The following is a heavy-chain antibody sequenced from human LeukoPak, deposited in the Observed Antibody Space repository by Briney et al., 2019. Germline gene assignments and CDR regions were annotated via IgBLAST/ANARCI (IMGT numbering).Heavy chain of an antibody. Sequence: PSEALSLTCTVSGGSISSYYWSWIRQPPGKGLEWIGYIFYSGSTNYSPSLKSRVTISVDTSKNQFSLKLSSVTAADTAVYYCAREVWDSTSWYLDYWGQGTLVTVSS. V-gene: IGHV4-59*01. J-gene: IGHJ4*02. CDR3: AREVWDSTSWYLDY. D-gene: IGHD6-13*01. CDR2: IFYSGST. CDR1: GGSISSYY.